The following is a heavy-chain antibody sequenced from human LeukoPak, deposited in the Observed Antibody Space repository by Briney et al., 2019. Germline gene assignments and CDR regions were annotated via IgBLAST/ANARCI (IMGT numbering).Heavy chain of an antibody. CDR3: ARSSRGTSDYYGMDV. J-gene: IGHJ6*02. CDR1: GGSISSYY. V-gene: IGHV4-59*01. D-gene: IGHD1-1*01. Sequence: SETLSLTCTVSGGSISSYYWSWIRQPPGKGLEWIGYIYHRGSTDYNPSPKSRVTISVDTSQNHFSLKLSSVTAADTAVYYCARSSRGTSDYYGMDVWGQGTTVTVSS. CDR2: IYHRGST.